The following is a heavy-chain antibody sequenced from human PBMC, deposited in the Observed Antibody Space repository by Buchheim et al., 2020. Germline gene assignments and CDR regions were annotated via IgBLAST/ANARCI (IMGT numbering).Heavy chain of an antibody. Sequence: EVQLLESGGGLVQPGGSLRLSCAASGFTFSSYAMSWVRQAPGKGLEWVSAISGSGGSPYYADSVKGRFTISRDNSKNKLYLQMNSLRAEDTAVYYCAKDPQQQLVYYYGMDVWGQGTT. D-gene: IGHD6-13*01. V-gene: IGHV3-23*01. CDR2: ISGSGGSP. J-gene: IGHJ6*02. CDR3: AKDPQQQLVYYYGMDV. CDR1: GFTFSSYA.